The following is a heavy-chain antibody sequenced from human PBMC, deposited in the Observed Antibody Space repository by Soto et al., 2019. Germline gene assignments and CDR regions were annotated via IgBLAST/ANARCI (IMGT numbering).Heavy chain of an antibody. Sequence: SETLSLTCTVSGGSISSYYWSWIRQPPGKGLEWIGYIYYSGSTNYNPSLKSRVTISVDTSKNQFSLKLSSVTAADTAVYYCARVGGIAAAGTIDPWGQGNLVTVXX. J-gene: IGHJ5*02. CDR1: GGSISSYY. V-gene: IGHV4-59*01. CDR3: ARVGGIAAAGTIDP. CDR2: IYYSGST. D-gene: IGHD6-13*01.